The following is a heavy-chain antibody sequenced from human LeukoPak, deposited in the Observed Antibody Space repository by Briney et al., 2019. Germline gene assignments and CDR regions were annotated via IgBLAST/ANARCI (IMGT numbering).Heavy chain of an antibody. J-gene: IGHJ4*02. Sequence: GGSLRLSCTASGFIFSGSWMAWIRQAPGKGLEWVAIIKKDGSEKYYVDSMKGRFTISRDNAKNSLFLQMNSLRAEDTAIYYCTTDTWYSAGHWGQGTLVTVST. D-gene: IGHD2-15*01. CDR1: GFIFSGSW. CDR3: TTDTWYSAGH. CDR2: IKKDGSEK. V-gene: IGHV3-7*03.